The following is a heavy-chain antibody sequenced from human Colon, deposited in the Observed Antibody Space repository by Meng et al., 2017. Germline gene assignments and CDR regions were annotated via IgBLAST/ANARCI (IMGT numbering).Heavy chain of an antibody. CDR3: ARSSLGRLLSEYCSDGSCYNAFDI. J-gene: IGHJ3*02. V-gene: IGHV4-34*01. D-gene: IGHD2-15*01. Sequence: GSLRLSCAVYGGSFSGYYWSWIRQPPGKGLEWIGEINHSGSTNYNPSLKSRVTISVDTSKNQFSLKLSSVTAADTAVYYCARSSLGRLLSEYCSDGSCYNAFDIWGQGTMVTASS. CDR2: INHSGST. CDR1: GGSFSGYY.